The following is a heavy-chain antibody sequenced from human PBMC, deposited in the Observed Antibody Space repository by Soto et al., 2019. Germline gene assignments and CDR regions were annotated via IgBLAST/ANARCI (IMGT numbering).Heavy chain of an antibody. Sequence: ASVKVSCKASGYSLTDYHIHWVRQAPGQGLEWLGRINPKSGGTSTAQKFQGWVTMTTDTSISTASMELTRLTSDDTAIYYCARGDSTDCSNGVCSFFYHSDIDVCGQGTTGTVSS. V-gene: IGHV1-2*04. CDR2: INPKSGGT. CDR1: GYSLTDYH. CDR3: ARGDSTDCSNGVCSFFYHSDIDV. J-gene: IGHJ6*02. D-gene: IGHD2-8*01.